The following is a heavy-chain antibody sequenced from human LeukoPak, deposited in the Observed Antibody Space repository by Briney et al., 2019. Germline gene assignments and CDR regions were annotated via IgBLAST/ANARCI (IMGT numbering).Heavy chain of an antibody. J-gene: IGHJ4*02. CDR2: ISSSSSII. Sequence: GGSLRLSCAASGFTFSSFSMNWVRQAPGKGLEWVSYISSSSSIIYYADSVKGRFTISRDNAKNSLYLQMNSLRAEDTAVYYCARDSITIFGVVNYWGQGTLVTVSS. D-gene: IGHD3-3*01. V-gene: IGHV3-48*01. CDR1: GFTFSSFS. CDR3: ARDSITIFGVVNY.